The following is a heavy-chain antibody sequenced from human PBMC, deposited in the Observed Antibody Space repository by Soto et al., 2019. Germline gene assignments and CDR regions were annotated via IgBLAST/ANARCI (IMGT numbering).Heavy chain of an antibody. Sequence: SETLSLTCTVSGGSISSYYWSWIRQPPGKGLEWIGYIYYSGSTNYNPSLKSRVTISVDTSKNQFSLKLSSVTAADMAVYYCARLTQNPYYYDSSGYPPSWFDPWGQGTLVTVSS. V-gene: IGHV4-59*08. CDR2: IYYSGST. CDR1: GGSISSYY. CDR3: ARLTQNPYYYDSSGYPPSWFDP. D-gene: IGHD3-22*01. J-gene: IGHJ5*02.